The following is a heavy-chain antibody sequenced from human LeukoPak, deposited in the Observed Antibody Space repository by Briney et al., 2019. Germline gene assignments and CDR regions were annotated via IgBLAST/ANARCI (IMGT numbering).Heavy chain of an antibody. V-gene: IGHV4-34*01. J-gene: IGHJ5*02. Sequence: SETLSLTCAVYGGSFSGYYWSWIRQPPGKGLEWIGEINHSGSTNYNPSLKSRVTISVDTSKNQFSLKLSSVTAADTAVYYCARGGDDVVVVVAAMGSLGWFDPWGQGTLVTASS. CDR1: GGSFSGYY. D-gene: IGHD2-15*01. CDR2: INHSGST. CDR3: ARGGDDVVVVVAAMGSLGWFDP.